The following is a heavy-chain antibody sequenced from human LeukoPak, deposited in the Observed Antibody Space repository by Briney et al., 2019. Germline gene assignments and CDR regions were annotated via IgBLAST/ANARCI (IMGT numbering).Heavy chain of an antibody. Sequence: SVKVSCKASGGTFSSYAISWVRQAPGQGLEWMGRIIPILGIANYAQKFQGRVTITADKSTSTAYMELSSLRSEDTAVYYCARGKYYYGSGTYQYYFDYWGQGTLVTVSS. J-gene: IGHJ4*02. V-gene: IGHV1-69*04. CDR1: GGTFSSYA. D-gene: IGHD3-10*01. CDR2: IIPILGIA. CDR3: ARGKYYYGSGTYQYYFDY.